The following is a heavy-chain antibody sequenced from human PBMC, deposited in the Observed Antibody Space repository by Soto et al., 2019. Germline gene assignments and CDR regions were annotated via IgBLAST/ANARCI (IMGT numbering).Heavy chain of an antibody. D-gene: IGHD2-2*02. CDR2: ISGSGGST. Sequence: GGSLRLSCAASGFTFSSYAMSWVRQAPGKGLEWGSAISGSGGSTYYADSVKGRVTISRDNSKNTLYLQMNSLRAEDTAVYYCVRDHCSNATCYTVWFDPWGQGTQVTVSS. V-gene: IGHV3-23*01. CDR1: GFTFSSYA. J-gene: IGHJ5*02. CDR3: VRDHCSNATCYTVWFDP.